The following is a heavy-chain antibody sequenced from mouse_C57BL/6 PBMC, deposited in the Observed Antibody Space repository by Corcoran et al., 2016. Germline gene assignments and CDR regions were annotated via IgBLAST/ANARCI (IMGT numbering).Heavy chain of an antibody. Sequence: DVQLQESGPGLVKPSQSLSLTCSVTGYSITSGYYWNWIRQFPGNKLEWMGYISYDGSNNYNPSLKNRISITRDTSKNQFFLKLNSVTTEDTATYYCARGEFPAMDYWGQGTSVTVSS. V-gene: IGHV3-6*01. J-gene: IGHJ4*01. CDR1: GYSITSGYY. CDR3: ARGEFPAMDY. CDR2: ISYDGSN.